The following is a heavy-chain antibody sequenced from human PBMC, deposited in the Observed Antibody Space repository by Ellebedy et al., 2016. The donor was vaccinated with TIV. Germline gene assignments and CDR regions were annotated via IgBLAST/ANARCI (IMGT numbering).Heavy chain of an antibody. D-gene: IGHD3-9*01. CDR1: GFSFSTYW. CDR3: ARGHLTGDDF. V-gene: IGHV3-30-3*01. J-gene: IGHJ4*02. Sequence: GGSLRLSXKASGFSFSTYWMGWVRQAPGKGLEWVAVISHDGSTEYYTDSVKGRFIISRDNPKNTLYLQMNSLRPEDTAVYYCARGHLTGDDFWGQGTQVTVSS. CDR2: ISHDGSTE.